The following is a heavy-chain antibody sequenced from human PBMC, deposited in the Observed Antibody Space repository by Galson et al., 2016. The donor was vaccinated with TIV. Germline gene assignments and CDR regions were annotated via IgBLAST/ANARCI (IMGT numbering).Heavy chain of an antibody. D-gene: IGHD4-17*01. CDR3: ARQTTRYFDS. CDR2: IFPDDSET. CDR1: GYSFTTYW. J-gene: IGHJ4*02. V-gene: IGHV5-51*01. Sequence: GAEVKKPGESLKISCKASGYSFTTYWIAWVRQMPGKGLEWMGIIFPDDSETAYSPSFEGQVTISVDKSLNVAYVQWNSLRTSDTAMYYCARQTTRYFDSWGQGTRVTVSS.